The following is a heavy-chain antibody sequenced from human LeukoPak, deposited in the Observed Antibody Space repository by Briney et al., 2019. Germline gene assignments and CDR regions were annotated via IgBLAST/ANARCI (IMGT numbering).Heavy chain of an antibody. CDR1: GFTFDDYG. CDR3: ARYLADIVVVPAAFDAFDI. V-gene: IGHV3-20*04. Sequence: GGSLRLSCAASGFTFDDYGMSWVRQAPGKGLEWVSGINWNGGSTSYADSVKGRFTISRDNAKNSLYLQMNSLRAEDTALYYCARYLADIVVVPAAFDAFDIWGQGTMVTVSS. CDR2: INWNGGST. J-gene: IGHJ3*02. D-gene: IGHD2-2*01.